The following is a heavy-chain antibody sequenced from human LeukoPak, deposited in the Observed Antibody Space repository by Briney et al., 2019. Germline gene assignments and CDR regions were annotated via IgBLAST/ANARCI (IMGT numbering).Heavy chain of an antibody. V-gene: IGHV1-69*13. Sequence: EASVKVSCKASGGTFSSYAISWVRQAPGQGLEWMGGIIPIFGTANYAQKFQGRVTITADESTSTAYMELSSLRSEDTAVYYCARDLSPRRARTFDYWGQGTLVTVSS. CDR3: ARDLSPRRARTFDY. CDR2: IIPIFGTA. D-gene: IGHD6-6*01. CDR1: GGTFSSYA. J-gene: IGHJ4*02.